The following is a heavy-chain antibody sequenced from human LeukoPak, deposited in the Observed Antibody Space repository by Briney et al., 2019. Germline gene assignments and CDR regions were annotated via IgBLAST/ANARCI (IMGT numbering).Heavy chain of an antibody. CDR1: GYTFTSYG. V-gene: IGHV1-18*01. Sequence: ASVKVSCKASGYTFTSYGISWVRRAPGQGLEWMGWISAYNGNTNYAQKLQGRVTMTTDTSTSTAYMELRSLRSDDTAVYYCARESTVTTPYYYYYYMDVWGKGTTVTVSS. CDR2: ISAYNGNT. D-gene: IGHD4-11*01. CDR3: ARESTVTTPYYYYYYMDV. J-gene: IGHJ6*03.